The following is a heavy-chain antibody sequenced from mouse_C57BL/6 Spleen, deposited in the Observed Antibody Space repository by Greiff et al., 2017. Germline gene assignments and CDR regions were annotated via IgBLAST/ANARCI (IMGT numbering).Heavy chain of an antibody. CDR1: GYTFTSYW. V-gene: IGHV1-72*01. CDR3: ASPHYYGSSYHAMDY. D-gene: IGHD1-1*01. Sequence: QVQLQQPGAELVKPGASVKLSCKASGYTFTSYWMHWVKQRPGRGLEWIGRIDPNSGGTKYNEKFKSKATLTVDKPSSTAYMQLSSLTSEDSAVYYCASPHYYGSSYHAMDYWCQGTSVTVSS. J-gene: IGHJ4*01. CDR2: IDPNSGGT.